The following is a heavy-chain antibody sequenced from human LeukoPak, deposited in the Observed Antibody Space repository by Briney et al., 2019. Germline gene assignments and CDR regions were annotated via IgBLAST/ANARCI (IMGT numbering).Heavy chain of an antibody. Sequence: GGSLRLSCAASGFTFNTYPMSWVRQAPGKGLEWVSVIYSGGSTYYADSVKGRFTISRDNSKNTLYLQMNSLRAEDTAVYYCASGGIYDYWGQGTLVTVSS. CDR1: GFTFNTYP. D-gene: IGHD4-23*01. V-gene: IGHV3-53*01. CDR2: IYSGGST. CDR3: ASGGIYDY. J-gene: IGHJ4*02.